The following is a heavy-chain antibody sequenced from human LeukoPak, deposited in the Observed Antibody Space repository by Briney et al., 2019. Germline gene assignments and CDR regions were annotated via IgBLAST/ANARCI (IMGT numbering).Heavy chain of an antibody. J-gene: IGHJ4*02. V-gene: IGHV4-39*01. CDR3: MRHASGEPPRY. CDR2: IHHTGTP. D-gene: IGHD7-27*01. CDR1: GASISTNTHY. Sequence: SETLSLTCIVSGASISTNTHYWGWVRQPPGKGLEWIASIHHTGTPYYNPSLKSRVTISVDTSRNQLSLQFSSVIAADTAVYYCMRHASGEPPRYWGQGTLVTASS.